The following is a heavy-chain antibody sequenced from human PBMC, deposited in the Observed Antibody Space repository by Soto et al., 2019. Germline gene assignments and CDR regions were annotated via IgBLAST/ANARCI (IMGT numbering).Heavy chain of an antibody. Sequence: GESLKISCKGSGYSFTSYWIDWVRQMPGKGLEWMGIIYPGDSDTRYSPSFQGQVTISADKSISTAYLQWSSLKASDTAMYYCARHSDTAMVTEDDYFDYWGQGTLVTVSS. V-gene: IGHV5-51*01. D-gene: IGHD5-18*01. CDR2: IYPGDSDT. CDR1: GYSFTSYW. CDR3: ARHSDTAMVTEDDYFDY. J-gene: IGHJ4*02.